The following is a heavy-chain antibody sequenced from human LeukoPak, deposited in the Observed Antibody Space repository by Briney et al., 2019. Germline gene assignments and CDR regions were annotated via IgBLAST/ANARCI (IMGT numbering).Heavy chain of an antibody. CDR3: ARGSRWELPRDY. D-gene: IGHD1-26*01. Sequence: PSETLSLTCAVHGGSFSGYYWSWIRQSPGKGLEWIGEINHSGSTNYNPSLKSRVTISLDTSKNQFSLKLSSVTAADTAVYYCARGSRWELPRDYWGQGTLVTVSS. CDR1: GGSFSGYY. J-gene: IGHJ4*02. V-gene: IGHV4-34*01. CDR2: INHSGST.